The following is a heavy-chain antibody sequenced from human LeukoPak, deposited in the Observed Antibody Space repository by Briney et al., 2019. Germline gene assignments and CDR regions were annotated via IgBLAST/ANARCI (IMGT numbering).Heavy chain of an antibody. CDR3: ARDGVLMNRKFYFDS. D-gene: IGHD3-10*01. CDR1: GFTFSNAW. J-gene: IGHJ4*02. Sequence: GGSLRLSCAASGFTFSNAWMSWVRQAPGKGLEWVSTISGNGAGTYFADSVKGRFTISRDNSNNTLYLQMDSLRAEDTAVYFCARDGVLMNRKFYFDSWGQGTLVTVFS. V-gene: IGHV3-23*01. CDR2: ISGNGAGT.